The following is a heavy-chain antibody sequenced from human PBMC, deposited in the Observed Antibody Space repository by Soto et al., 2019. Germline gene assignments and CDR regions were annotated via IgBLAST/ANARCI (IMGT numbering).Heavy chain of an antibody. D-gene: IGHD6-13*01. CDR1: GGTFSSYT. V-gene: IGHV1-69*02. Sequence: QVQLVQSGAEVKKPGSSVKVSCKAAGGTFSSYTISWVRQAPGQGLEWMGRIIPILGIANYAQKFQGRVTITADKSTSTAYMELSSLRSEDTALYYCARAGGIAAAGDFDYWGQGTLVTVSS. CDR3: ARAGGIAAAGDFDY. CDR2: IIPILGIA. J-gene: IGHJ4*02.